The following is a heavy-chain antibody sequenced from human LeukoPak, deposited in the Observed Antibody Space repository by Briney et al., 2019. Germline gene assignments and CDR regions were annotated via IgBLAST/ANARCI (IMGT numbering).Heavy chain of an antibody. CDR1: GFTFSSYA. V-gene: IGHV3-30-3*01. Sequence: GRSLRLSCAASGFTFSSYAMHWVRQAPGKGLEWVEVISYDGSNKYYADSVKGRFTISRDNSKNTLYLQMNSLRAEDTAVYYCARDLSDDFWSGYVKNYYMDVWGKGTTVTVSS. J-gene: IGHJ6*03. D-gene: IGHD3-3*01. CDR2: ISYDGSNK. CDR3: ARDLSDDFWSGYVKNYYMDV.